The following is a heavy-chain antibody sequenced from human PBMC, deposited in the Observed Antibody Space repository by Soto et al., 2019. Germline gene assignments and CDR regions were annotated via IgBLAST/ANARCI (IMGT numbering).Heavy chain of an antibody. J-gene: IGHJ5*02. Sequence: ASVKVSCKVSGYTLTELSMHWVRQAPGKGLEWMGGFDPEDGETIYAQKFQGRVTMTEDTSTDTAYMELSSLRSEDTAVYYCATFWGESMVYDFWSSYYRRWFDPWGQGTLVTVSS. CDR3: ATFWGESMVYDFWSSYYRRWFDP. V-gene: IGHV1-24*01. CDR1: GYTLTELS. D-gene: IGHD3-3*01. CDR2: FDPEDGET.